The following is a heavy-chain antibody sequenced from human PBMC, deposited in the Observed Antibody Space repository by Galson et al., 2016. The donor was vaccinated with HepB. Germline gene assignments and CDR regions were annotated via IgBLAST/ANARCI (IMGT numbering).Heavy chain of an antibody. CDR1: GGSISSYH. CDR2: IHNSGNT. V-gene: IGHV4-59*01. J-gene: IGHJ6*02. Sequence: SETLSLTCTVSGGSISSYHWSWIRQPPGKGLEWIGYIHNSGNTNYNPSLRSRVTISVDTSKSQFSLKLSSVTAADTAVYYCARDFGSGRYSRIGSYYYGMDVWGQGTTVTVSS. CDR3: ARDFGSGRYSRIGSYYYGMDV. D-gene: IGHD1-26*01.